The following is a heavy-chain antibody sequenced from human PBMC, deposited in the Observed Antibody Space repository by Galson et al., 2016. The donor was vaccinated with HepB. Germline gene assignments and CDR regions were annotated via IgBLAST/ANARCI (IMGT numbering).Heavy chain of an antibody. D-gene: IGHD6-19*01. Sequence: EPLSLTCSVSGDYMSRYHWSWIRQSPGKGLEWLGYFFYGGGTNYNPSLGSRVTISGATSKNEFSLKLSSVTAADTAVYYCARDDRGSGWYSGGLYYYVMDVWGQGTTVTVSS. J-gene: IGHJ6*02. CDR1: GDYMSRYH. CDR2: FFYGGGT. CDR3: ARDDRGSGWYSGGLYYYVMDV. V-gene: IGHV4-59*01.